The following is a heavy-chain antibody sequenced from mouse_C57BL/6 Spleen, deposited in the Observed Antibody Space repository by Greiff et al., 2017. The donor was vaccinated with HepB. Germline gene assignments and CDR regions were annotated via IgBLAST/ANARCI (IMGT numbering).Heavy chain of an antibody. CDR3: ARDCDYGAMDY. CDR1: GYSITSGYY. Sequence: EVQLQESGPGLVKPSQSLSLTCSVTGYSITSGYYWNWIRQFPGNKLEWMGYISYDGSNNYNPSLKNRISITRDTSKNQFFLKLNSVTTEDTATYYCARDCDYGAMDYWGQGTSVTVSS. J-gene: IGHJ4*01. CDR2: ISYDGSN. V-gene: IGHV3-6*01.